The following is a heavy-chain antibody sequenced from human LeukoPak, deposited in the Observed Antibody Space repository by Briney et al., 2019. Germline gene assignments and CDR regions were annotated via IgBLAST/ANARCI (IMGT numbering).Heavy chain of an antibody. V-gene: IGHV3-30-3*01. J-gene: IGHJ4*02. CDR1: GFPFSSYA. CDR3: ARVSSGWQNFDY. Sequence: GGSLRLSCAASGFPFSSYAMHWVRQAPGKGLERVAVISYDGSNKYYADSVKGRFTISRDNSKNTLYLQMNSLRAEDTAVYYCARVSSGWQNFDYWGQGTLVTVSS. D-gene: IGHD6-19*01. CDR2: ISYDGSNK.